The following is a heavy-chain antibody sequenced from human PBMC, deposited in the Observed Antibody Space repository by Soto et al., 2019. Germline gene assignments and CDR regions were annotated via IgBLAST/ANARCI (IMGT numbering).Heavy chain of an antibody. V-gene: IGHV1-18*01. CDR3: ARGLYYYGSGSYRNWFDP. D-gene: IGHD3-10*01. CDR1: GYTFTSYG. J-gene: IGHJ5*02. CDR2: ISAYNGNT. Sequence: ASVKGSCKASGYTFTSYGISWVRQAPGQGLEWMGWISAYNGNTNYAQKLQGRVTMTTDTSTSTAYMELRSLRSDDTAVYYCARGLYYYGSGSYRNWFDPWGQGTLVTVSS.